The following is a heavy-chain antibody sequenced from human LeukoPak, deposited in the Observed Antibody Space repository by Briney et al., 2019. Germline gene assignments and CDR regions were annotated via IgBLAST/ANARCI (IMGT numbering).Heavy chain of an antibody. CDR2: IYYSGST. CDR3: ATDKSVYSGSHGGY. J-gene: IGHJ4*02. Sequence: SETLSLTCTVSGGSISSGGYYWSWIRQPPGKGLEWIGYIYYSGSTNYNPSLKSRVTISVDTSKNQFSLKLSSVTAEDTAVYYCATDKSVYSGSHGGYWGQGTLVTVSS. CDR1: GGSISSGGYY. V-gene: IGHV4-61*08. D-gene: IGHD1-26*01.